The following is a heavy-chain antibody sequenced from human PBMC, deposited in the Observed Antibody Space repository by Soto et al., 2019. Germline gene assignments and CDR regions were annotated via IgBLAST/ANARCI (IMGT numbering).Heavy chain of an antibody. D-gene: IGHD1-1*01. CDR2: SSNSGTFA. CDR3: ARSGDNFNALDY. J-gene: IGHJ4*02. Sequence: GGSLRLSCAASGFTFSDYYMSWVRQAPGRGLEWISYSSNSGTFARYATSVKGRFSISRDNANNSLYLEMNSLRVEDTAVYYCARSGDNFNALDYWGQGTPVTVSS. CDR1: GFTFSDYY. V-gene: IGHV3-11*06.